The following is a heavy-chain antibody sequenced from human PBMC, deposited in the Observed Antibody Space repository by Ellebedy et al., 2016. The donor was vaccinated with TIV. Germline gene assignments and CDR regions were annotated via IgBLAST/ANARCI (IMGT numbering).Heavy chain of an antibody. J-gene: IGHJ4*02. V-gene: IGHV3-48*04. D-gene: IGHD3-10*01. CDR1: GFTFSTFS. Sequence: PGGSLRLSCAASGFTFSTFSMNWARQAPGKGLEWVSYISSSSSTTYYADSVRCRFTISRDNAKNSLYLQMNSLRAEDTAVYYCARGPGTYLDYWGQGTLVTVSS. CDR2: ISSSSSTT. CDR3: ARGPGTYLDY.